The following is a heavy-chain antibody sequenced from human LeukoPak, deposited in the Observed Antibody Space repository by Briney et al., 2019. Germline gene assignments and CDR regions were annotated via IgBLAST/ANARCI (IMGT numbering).Heavy chain of an antibody. CDR2: ISSSSSTI. Sequence: PGGSLRLSCAASGFTFSSYSMNWVRQAPGKGLEWVSYISSSSSTIYYADSVKGRFTISRDSAKNSLYLQMHSLRAEDTAIYYCARGEVVIEVRYMDVWGKGTTVTVSS. CDR3: ARGEVVIEVRYMDV. CDR1: GFTFSSYS. D-gene: IGHD2-21*01. J-gene: IGHJ6*03. V-gene: IGHV3-48*04.